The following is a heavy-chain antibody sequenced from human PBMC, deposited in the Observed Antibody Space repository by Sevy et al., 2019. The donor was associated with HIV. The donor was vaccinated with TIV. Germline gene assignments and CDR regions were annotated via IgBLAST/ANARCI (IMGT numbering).Heavy chain of an antibody. CDR3: AFDSNAYDV. J-gene: IGHJ3*01. V-gene: IGHV1-69*06. CDR1: GATFNSYG. D-gene: IGHD3-22*01. Sequence: ASVKVSCKASGATFNSYGINWVRQAPGQGLEWMGGIIPIFGTTNYAQRFQGRVTITADKSTSTAYMELSSLRSEETAVYYCAFDSNAYDVWGQGTMVTVSS. CDR2: IIPIFGTT.